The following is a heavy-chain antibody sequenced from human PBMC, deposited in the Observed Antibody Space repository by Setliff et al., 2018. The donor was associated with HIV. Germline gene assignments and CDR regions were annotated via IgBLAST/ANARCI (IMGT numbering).Heavy chain of an antibody. CDR3: ARTLPQYTNLFDY. V-gene: IGHV1-69*13. D-gene: IGHD5-18*01. CDR2: IIPIFGTT. CDR1: GGSFSSYA. J-gene: IGHJ4*02. Sequence: GASVKVSCKASGGSFSSYAISWVRQAPGQGLEWMGGIIPIFGTTHYAQKFQGRVTVTADESTSTAYMQLSSLRSDDTAVYYCARTLPQYTNLFDYWGQGTLVTVSS.